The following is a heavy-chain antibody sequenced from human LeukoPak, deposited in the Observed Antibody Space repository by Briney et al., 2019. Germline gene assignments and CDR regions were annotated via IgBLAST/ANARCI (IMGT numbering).Heavy chain of an antibody. Sequence: GGSLRLSCAASGFTFISYAMSWVRQAPGKGLEWVSAISGSGGSTYFADPVKGRFTISRDKSKNTLYLHMTSLSAEDTAVYYCAKDPIPLWFGEWTWFDPWGQGTLVTVSS. D-gene: IGHD3-10*01. J-gene: IGHJ5*02. CDR3: AKDPIPLWFGEWTWFDP. CDR2: ISGSGGST. CDR1: GFTFISYA. V-gene: IGHV3-23*01.